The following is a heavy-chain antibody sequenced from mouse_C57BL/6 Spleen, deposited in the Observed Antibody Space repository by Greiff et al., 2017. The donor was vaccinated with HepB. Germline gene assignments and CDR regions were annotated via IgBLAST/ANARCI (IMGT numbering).Heavy chain of an antibody. CDR3: TGDYSNFAY. CDR2: IYPGNSDT. CDR1: GYTFTSYW. Sequence: EVMLVESGTVLARPGASVKMSCKTSGYTFTSYWMHWVKQRPGQGLEWIGAIYPGNSDTSYHQKFKGQAKLTAVTSASTAYMELSSLTNEDSAVYYCTGDYSNFAYWGQGTLVTVSA. J-gene: IGHJ3*01. V-gene: IGHV1-5*01. D-gene: IGHD2-5*01.